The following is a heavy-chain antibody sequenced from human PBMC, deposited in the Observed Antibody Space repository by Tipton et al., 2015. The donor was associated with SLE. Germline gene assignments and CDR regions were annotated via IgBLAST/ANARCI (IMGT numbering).Heavy chain of an antibody. V-gene: IGHV4-39*01. D-gene: IGHD2-8*01. Sequence: TLSLTCTVSGGSISVPSYYWGWIRQPPGKGLEWIGGIYYSGSTYYNPSLKSRVTISVDTSKNQFSLKLSSVTAADTAVYYCASPMLSNWYFDLWGRGTLVTVSS. J-gene: IGHJ2*01. CDR2: IYYSGST. CDR1: GGSISVPSYY. CDR3: ASPMLSNWYFDL.